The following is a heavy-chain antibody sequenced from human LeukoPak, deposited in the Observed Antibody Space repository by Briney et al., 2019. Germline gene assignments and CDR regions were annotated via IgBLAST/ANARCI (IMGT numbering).Heavy chain of an antibody. CDR2: ISSSSSYI. CDR1: GFTFSSYS. Sequence: GGSLRLSCAASGFTFSSYSMNWVRQAPGKGLEWVSSISSSSSYIYYADSVKGRFTISRDNAKNSLYLQMNSLRAEDTAVYYCARDPDIVVVPAATARDVGGKGTTVTVSS. D-gene: IGHD2-2*01. CDR3: ARDPDIVVVPAATARDV. J-gene: IGHJ6*04. V-gene: IGHV3-21*01.